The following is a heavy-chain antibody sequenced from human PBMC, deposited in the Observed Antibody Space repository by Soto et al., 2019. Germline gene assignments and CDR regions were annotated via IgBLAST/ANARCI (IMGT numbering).Heavy chain of an antibody. CDR3: AKGLGSSWNHDAFDV. J-gene: IGHJ3*01. CDR1: GLTFSDYS. D-gene: IGHD6-13*01. CDR2: ISGTTNHI. V-gene: IGHV3-21*01. Sequence: EVQLVESGGGLVKPGGSLRLSCAASGLTFSDYSFNWVRQAPGKGLEWVSSISGTTNHIYYGDSVKGRFTISRDNAKNLVDLQMSSLRPEDTALYYCAKGLGSSWNHDAFDVWGRGTMVTVSS.